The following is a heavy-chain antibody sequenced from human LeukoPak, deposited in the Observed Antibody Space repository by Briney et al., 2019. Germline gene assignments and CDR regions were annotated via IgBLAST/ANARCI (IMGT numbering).Heavy chain of an antibody. CDR2: ISGSGGST. CDR3: AKGSMYYDILTGYFNDYYYYGMDV. Sequence: GGSLRLSCAASGFTFSSYAMSWVRQAPGKGLEWVSAISGSGGSTYYADSVKGRFTISRDNSKNTLYLQMNSLRAEDTAVYYCAKGSMYYDILTGYFNDYYYYGMDVWGQGTTVTVSS. V-gene: IGHV3-23*01. CDR1: GFTFSSYA. D-gene: IGHD3-9*01. J-gene: IGHJ6*02.